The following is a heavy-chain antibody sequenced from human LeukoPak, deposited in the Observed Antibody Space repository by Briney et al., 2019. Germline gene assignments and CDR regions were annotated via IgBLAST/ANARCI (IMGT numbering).Heavy chain of an antibody. D-gene: IGHD3-22*01. CDR2: INHSGST. CDR3: ARARGASSGYYYTKADGFDP. Sequence: SETLSLTCAVYGGSFSGYYWSWIRQPPGKGLEWIGEINHSGSTNYNPSLKSRVTISVDTSKNQFSLKLSSVTAADTAVYYCARARGASSGYYYTKADGFDPWGQGTLVTVSS. CDR1: GGSFSGYY. V-gene: IGHV4-34*01. J-gene: IGHJ5*02.